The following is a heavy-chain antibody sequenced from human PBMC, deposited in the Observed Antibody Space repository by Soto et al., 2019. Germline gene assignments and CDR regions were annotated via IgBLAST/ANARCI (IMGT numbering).Heavy chain of an antibody. CDR1: GGSISSGGYY. D-gene: IGHD1-7*01. CDR2: IYYSGST. V-gene: IGHV4-31*03. CDR3: ARARELELLYIYGMDA. Sequence: QVQLQESGPGLVKPSQTLSLTCTVSGGSISSGGYYWSWIRQHPGKGLEWIGYIYYSGSTYYNPSLKSRVTISVDTSKNQFSLKLSSVTAADTAVYYCARARELELLYIYGMDAWGQGTTVTVSS. J-gene: IGHJ6*02.